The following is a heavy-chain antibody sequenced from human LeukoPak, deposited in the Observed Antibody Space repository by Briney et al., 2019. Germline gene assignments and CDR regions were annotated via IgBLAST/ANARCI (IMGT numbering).Heavy chain of an antibody. CDR2: IIPILGIA. D-gene: IGHD4-17*01. J-gene: IGHJ4*02. Sequence: SVKVSCKASEGTFSSYAISWVRQAPGQGLEWMGRIIPILGIANYAQKFQGRVTITADKSTSTAYMELSSLRSEDTAVYYCAGDGDGDYPFDYWGQGTLVTVSS. CDR3: AGDGDGDYPFDY. CDR1: EGTFSSYA. V-gene: IGHV1-69*04.